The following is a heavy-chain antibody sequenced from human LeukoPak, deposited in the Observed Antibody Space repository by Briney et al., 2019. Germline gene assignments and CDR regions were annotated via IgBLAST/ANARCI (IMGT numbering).Heavy chain of an antibody. CDR2: IYTSGST. CDR3: ARTPYDFWSGYYLTIDYFDY. Sequence: PSETLSLTCTVSGGSISSYYWSWIRQPAGKGLEWIGRIYTSGSTNYNPSLKSRVTMSVDTPKNQFSLKLSSVTAADTAVYYCARTPYDFWSGYYLTIDYFDYWGQGTLVTVSS. CDR1: GGSISSYY. D-gene: IGHD3-3*01. J-gene: IGHJ4*02. V-gene: IGHV4-4*07.